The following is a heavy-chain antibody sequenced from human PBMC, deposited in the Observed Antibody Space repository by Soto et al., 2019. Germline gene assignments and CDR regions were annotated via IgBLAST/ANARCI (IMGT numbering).Heavy chain of an antibody. CDR3: SYYYDSSGYYPPFYYGMDV. D-gene: IGHD3-22*01. CDR1: GGTFSSYS. CDR2: IIPIFGTA. V-gene: IGHV1-69*13. J-gene: IGHJ6*02. Sequence: SSGKVSCKASGGTFSSYSISWVRQAPGQGLEWMGGIIPIFGTANYAQKFQGRVTITADESTSTAYMELSSLRSEDTAVYYCSYYYDSSGYYPPFYYGMDVWGQGTTVTVSS.